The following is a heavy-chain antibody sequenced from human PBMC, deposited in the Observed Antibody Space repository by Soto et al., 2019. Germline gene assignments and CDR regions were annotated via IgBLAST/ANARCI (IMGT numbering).Heavy chain of an antibody. CDR3: ARTYYGSGSYVYYYYGMDV. J-gene: IGHJ6*02. D-gene: IGHD3-10*01. CDR2: IIPIFGTA. V-gene: IGHV1-69*13. Sequence: SVKVSCKGSGGTFSSYAISWVRQAPGQGLEWMGGIIPIFGTANYAQKFQGRVTITADESTSTAYMELSSLRSEDAAVYYCARTYYGSGSYVYYYYGMDVWGQGTTVTVSS. CDR1: GGTFSSYA.